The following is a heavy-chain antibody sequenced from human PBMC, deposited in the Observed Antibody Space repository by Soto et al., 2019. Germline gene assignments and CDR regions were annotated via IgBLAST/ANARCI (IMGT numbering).Heavy chain of an antibody. CDR2: INHSVIT. J-gene: IGHJ4*02. D-gene: IGHD5-18*01. CDR3: ARGARIQLWFRGTDFDY. V-gene: IGHV4-34*01. CDR1: CGSFSGYY. Sequence: PSETLSLTGAVYCGSFSGYYWMWIRQPPGKGLECIVEINHSVITNYNPSLKSRFTISVDTSKNPSSLKLSSVTAADTTVYYCARGARIQLWFRGTDFDYWGQGPLVTVSS.